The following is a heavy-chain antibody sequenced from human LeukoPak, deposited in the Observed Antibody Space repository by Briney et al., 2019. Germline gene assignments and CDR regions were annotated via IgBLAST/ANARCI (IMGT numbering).Heavy chain of an antibody. J-gene: IGHJ4*02. D-gene: IGHD2-21*02. CDR2: IKQDGSEK. Sequence: PGGSLTLSCAASGFTLSSYWISWVRQAPGKGLEWVANIKQDGSEKDYVDSVKGRFTSSRDNAKNSLYLQMNSLRAEDTAVYYCARVGALVVVTATYFDYWGQGTLVTVSS. CDR1: GFTLSSYW. CDR3: ARVGALVVVTATYFDY. V-gene: IGHV3-7*01.